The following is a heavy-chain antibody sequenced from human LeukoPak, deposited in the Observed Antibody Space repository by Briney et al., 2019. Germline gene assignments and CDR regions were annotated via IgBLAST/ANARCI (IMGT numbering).Heavy chain of an antibody. CDR3: ARFDLGYCSSTSCYTYYYYGMDV. V-gene: IGHV1-18*01. Sequence: GASVKVSCKASGYTFTSYGISWVRQAPGQGLEWMGWISAYNGNTNYAQKLQGRVTMTTDTSTSTAYMELRSLRSDDTAVYYCARFDLGYCSSTSCYTYYYYGMDVWGQGTTVTVSS. D-gene: IGHD2-2*02. J-gene: IGHJ6*02. CDR1: GYTFTSYG. CDR2: ISAYNGNT.